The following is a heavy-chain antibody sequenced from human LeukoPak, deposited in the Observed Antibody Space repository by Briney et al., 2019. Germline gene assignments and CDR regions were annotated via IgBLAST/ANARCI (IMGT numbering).Heavy chain of an antibody. CDR3: ARGGEYDSSGYFPNFDY. V-gene: IGHV4-34*01. CDR1: GGSFSGYY. D-gene: IGHD3-22*01. CDR2: INHSGST. Sequence: SETLSLTCAVYGGSFSGYYWSWIRQPPGKGLEWIGEINHSGSTNYNPSLKSRVTISVNTSKNQFSLKLSSVTAADTAVYYCARGGEYDSSGYFPNFDYWGQGTLVTVSS. J-gene: IGHJ4*02.